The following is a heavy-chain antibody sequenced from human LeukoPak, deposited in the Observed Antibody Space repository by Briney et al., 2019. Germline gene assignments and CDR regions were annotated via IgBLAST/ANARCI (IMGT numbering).Heavy chain of an antibody. CDR1: GFTVSGNY. J-gene: IGHJ4*02. CDR2: IYSGGST. Sequence: GGSLRLSCAASGFTVSGNYMSWVRQAPGKGLEWVSVIYSGGSTYYADSVKGRFTISRDNSKNTLYLQMNSLRAEDTAVYYCAREGADIVATNYRTYFDYWGQGTLVTVSS. CDR3: AREGADIVATNYRTYFDY. V-gene: IGHV3-66*01. D-gene: IGHD5-12*01.